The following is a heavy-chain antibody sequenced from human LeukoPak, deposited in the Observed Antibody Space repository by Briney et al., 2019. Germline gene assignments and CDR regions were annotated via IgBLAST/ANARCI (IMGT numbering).Heavy chain of an antibody. CDR1: GGSISSYY. J-gene: IGHJ6*03. D-gene: IGHD6-13*01. V-gene: IGHV4-59*01. CDR2: IYYSGST. CDR3: ARTTEAHSWRTRYYDYYMDV. Sequence: KTSETLSLTCTVSGGSISSYYWSWIRQPPGKGLEWIGYIYYSGSTNYNPSLKRRVTISVDTSKNQFSLKLSSVTAADTAVYYCARTTEAHSWRTRYYDYYMDVWGKGTTVTVSS.